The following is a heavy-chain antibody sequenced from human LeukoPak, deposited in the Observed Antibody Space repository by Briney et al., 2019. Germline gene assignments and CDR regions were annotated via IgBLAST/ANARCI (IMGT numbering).Heavy chain of an antibody. CDR2: INWNSGSI. J-gene: IGHJ3*02. CDR1: GFNFDEYA. CDR3: ARDGAVVRHAFDI. V-gene: IGHV3-9*01. Sequence: GGSLSLSCAASGFNFDEYAMHWVRQVPGKGLEWVSGINWNSGSIDYADSVKGRFTISRDDAKNSLYLQMNSLRAEDTAVYYCARDGAVVRHAFDIWGQGTMVTVSS. D-gene: IGHD2-21*01.